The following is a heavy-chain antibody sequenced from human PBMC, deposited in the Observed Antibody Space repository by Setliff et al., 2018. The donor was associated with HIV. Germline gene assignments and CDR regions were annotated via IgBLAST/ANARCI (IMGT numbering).Heavy chain of an antibody. CDR1: PDSISSVYY. CDR3: ASKVHCTNGVCLDALDI. CDR2: SYYTGST. V-gene: IGHV4-38-2*02. J-gene: IGHJ3*02. D-gene: IGHD2-8*01. Sequence: PSETLSLTCTVSPDSISSVYYGAWVRQPPGKGLEWMGASYYTGSTYYNPSLSSRVTISVDTSKNQFSLKLSTVTAADTAVYYCASKVHCTNGVCLDALDIWGQGTMVTGSS.